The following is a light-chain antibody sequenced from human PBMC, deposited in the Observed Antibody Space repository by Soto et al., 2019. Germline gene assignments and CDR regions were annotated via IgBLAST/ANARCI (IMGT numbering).Light chain of an antibody. CDR1: SRDLGDFNY. CDR3: GSYTITTTLFV. CDR2: EVT. J-gene: IGLJ2*01. V-gene: IGLV2-14*01. Sequence: QSALTQPASVSGSPGQSVTISCTGTSRDLGDFNYVSWYQRHPGKAPKLIIFEVTNRPSGISDRFAGSKSGNTASLTISNLQAEDEAEYYCGSYTITTTLFVFGGGTKVTVL.